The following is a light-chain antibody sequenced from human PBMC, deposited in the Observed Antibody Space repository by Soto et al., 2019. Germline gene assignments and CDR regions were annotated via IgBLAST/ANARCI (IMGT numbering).Light chain of an antibody. Sequence: DLQMTQSPSTLSASVGDGVTIPCRASQSISSRLAWYQAKPGKAPHLPIDKASSLESGVPSSFRGRGSGTEFTLAIFSLQPDDCATYDCQQYKSYPPTSCQVTKVVIK. CDR2: KAS. CDR1: QSISSR. J-gene: IGKJ1*01. CDR3: QQYKSYPPT. V-gene: IGKV1-5*03.